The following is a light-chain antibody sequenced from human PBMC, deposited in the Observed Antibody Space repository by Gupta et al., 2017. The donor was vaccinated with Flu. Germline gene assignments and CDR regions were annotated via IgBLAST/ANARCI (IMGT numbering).Light chain of an antibody. CDR2: DDS. CDR1: DIESKS. Sequence: SYVLTQPPSVSVAPGKTARITCGGDDIESKSVHWCQQKPGQAPVLVVYDDSDRPSGIPERFSGSNSGTTATLTISRVEAGDEADYYCQVWDTSSDHVVFGGGTKLTVL. CDR3: QVWDTSSDHVV. V-gene: IGLV3-21*03. J-gene: IGLJ2*01.